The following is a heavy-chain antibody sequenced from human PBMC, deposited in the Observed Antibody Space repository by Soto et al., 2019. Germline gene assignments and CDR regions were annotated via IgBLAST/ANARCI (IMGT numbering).Heavy chain of an antibody. J-gene: IGHJ6*02. Sequence: QVQLVQSGAEVREPGASVKVSCKASGYTFTNYGISWVRQAPGQGLEWIGWISAYNGKIDYAQKVQGRITMTTDTSTSTAFMELRSLRSDDTAVYYCARETIPQMYYYGTDVWGQGTTVIVYS. V-gene: IGHV1-18*01. D-gene: IGHD3-16*01. CDR3: ARETIPQMYYYGTDV. CDR2: ISAYNGKI. CDR1: GYTFTNYG.